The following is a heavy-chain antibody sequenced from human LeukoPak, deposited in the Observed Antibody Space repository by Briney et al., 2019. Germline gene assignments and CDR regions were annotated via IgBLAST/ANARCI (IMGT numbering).Heavy chain of an antibody. V-gene: IGHV1-2*04. J-gene: IGHJ4*02. D-gene: IGHD6-19*01. Sequence: ASVKVSCKASGYTFTGYYMHWVRQAPGQGLEWMGWINPNSGGTNHAQKFQGWVTMTRDTSISTAYMELSRLRSDDTAVYYCARDPAAVAGDYYFDYWGQGTLVTVSS. CDR3: ARDPAAVAGDYYFDY. CDR2: INPNSGGT. CDR1: GYTFTGYY.